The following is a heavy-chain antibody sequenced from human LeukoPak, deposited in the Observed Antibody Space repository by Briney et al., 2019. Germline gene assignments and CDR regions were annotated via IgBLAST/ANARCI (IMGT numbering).Heavy chain of an antibody. Sequence: SETLSLTCTVSGYSISTSYYWGWIRQPPGKGLEWIGSIYHSGNTYYNPSLKSRVTISVDTSKNQFSLKLSSVTAVDTAVYYCGRKSRAVRGVIYPHYYYYMDVWGKGTTVTISS. CDR3: GRKSRAVRGVIYPHYYYYMDV. CDR1: GYSISTSYY. V-gene: IGHV4-38-2*02. CDR2: IYHSGNT. J-gene: IGHJ6*03. D-gene: IGHD3-10*01.